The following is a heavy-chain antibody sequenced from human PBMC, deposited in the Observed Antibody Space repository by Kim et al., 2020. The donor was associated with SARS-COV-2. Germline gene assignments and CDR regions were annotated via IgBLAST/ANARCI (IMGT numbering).Heavy chain of an antibody. J-gene: IGHJ3*02. D-gene: IGHD3-22*01. CDR2: ISSSSSYT. Sequence: GGSLRLSCAASGFTFSDYYMSWIRQAPGKGLEWVSYISSSSSYTNYADSVKGRFTISRDNAKNSLYLQMNSLRAEDTAVYYCARGFWEGILYYYDSSGAFDIWGQGTMVTVSS. CDR3: ARGFWEGILYYYDSSGAFDI. V-gene: IGHV3-11*05. CDR1: GFTFSDYY.